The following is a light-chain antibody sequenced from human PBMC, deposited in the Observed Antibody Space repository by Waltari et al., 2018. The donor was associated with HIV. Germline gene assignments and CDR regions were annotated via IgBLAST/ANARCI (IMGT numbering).Light chain of an antibody. CDR2: KDI. V-gene: IGLV3-25*03. CDR1: SLPKRY. CDR3: QSTDFDGTWV. Sequence: SYDLTQTPSVSVSPGQTARINCSRGSLPKRYSSWYRQKAGQAPVVLIYKDIERPSGSPERISGSESGTGVTLTISGVQAGDEGDYFCQSTDFDGTWVFGGGTKLTVL. J-gene: IGLJ3*02.